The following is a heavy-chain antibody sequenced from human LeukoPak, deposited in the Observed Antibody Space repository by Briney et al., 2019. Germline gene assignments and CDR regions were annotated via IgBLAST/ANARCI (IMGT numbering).Heavy chain of an antibody. V-gene: IGHV3-23*01. CDR2: ISGSGGTT. J-gene: IGHJ5*02. Sequence: PGGSLRLSCAASGFTFSSYAVSWVRQAPGKGLEWVSAISGSGGTTYYTDSVKGRFTISRDNSKNTLYLQMNSLGAEDTAVYCCASGYSSGRGNDWFDPWGQGTLVTVSS. D-gene: IGHD6-19*01. CDR1: GFTFSSYA. CDR3: ASGYSSGRGNDWFDP.